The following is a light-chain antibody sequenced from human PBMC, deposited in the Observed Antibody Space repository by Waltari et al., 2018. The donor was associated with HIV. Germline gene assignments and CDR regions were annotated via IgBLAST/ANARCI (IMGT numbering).Light chain of an antibody. CDR3: CSYVGNSIWV. J-gene: IGLJ3*02. CDR1: SAVFGAYNQ. V-gene: IGLV2-11*01. CDR2: DVS. Sequence: QSALTHPRSVSGSPGQTVTLSSTGTSAVFGAYNQVPRYQEQPGKAPKIMMLDVSKRPSGVPDRFSGSKSDNTASLTICGLQGEDEADYYCCSYVGNSIWVFGGGTKLTVL.